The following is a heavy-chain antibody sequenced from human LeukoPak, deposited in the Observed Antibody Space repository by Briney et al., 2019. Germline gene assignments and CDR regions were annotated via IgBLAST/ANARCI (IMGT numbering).Heavy chain of an antibody. J-gene: IGHJ4*02. D-gene: IGHD3-10*01. Sequence: PGGSLRLSCAASGFTFSTYDMHWVRQAPGKGPEWVTFIQYDGSNKYYADSVKGRFTVSRDNSKNMVCLQMNSLRTEDTARYYCARSFTMVRAYDYWGQGTLVTVSS. CDR2: IQYDGSNK. CDR3: ARSFTMVRAYDY. V-gene: IGHV3-30*02. CDR1: GFTFSTYD.